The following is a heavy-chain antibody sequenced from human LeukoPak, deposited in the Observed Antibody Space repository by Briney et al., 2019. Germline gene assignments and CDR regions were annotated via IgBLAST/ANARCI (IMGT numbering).Heavy chain of an antibody. CDR3: ARVSARSYASGVLPGYYVDY. CDR2: SIHTETYI. D-gene: IGHD2-15*01. V-gene: IGHV3-21*01. CDR1: VFTFNTYN. J-gene: IGHJ4*02. Sequence: GGSRRLSGAASVFTFNTYNMHSRRHPPRKGLESLSSSIHTETYIYYADSVKGRFLISRDNSKSSLFLPMNSLTAEDTGVYYCARVSARSYASGVLPGYYVDYWGQGTLVTVSS.